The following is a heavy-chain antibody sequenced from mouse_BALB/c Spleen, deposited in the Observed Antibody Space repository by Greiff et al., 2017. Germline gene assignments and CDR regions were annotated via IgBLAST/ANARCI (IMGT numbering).Heavy chain of an antibody. V-gene: IGHV3-8*02. CDR3: ARCDYGNYREGAMDY. D-gene: IGHD2-1*01. Sequence: DVKLQESGPSLVKPSQSLSLTCSVTGDSITSGYWNWVRKFPGNKLEYMGYISYSGSTSYNPSLKSRISITRDTSNNQYYLQLNSVTTEDTATYYCARCDYGNYREGAMDYWGQGTSVTVSS. J-gene: IGHJ4*01. CDR2: ISYSGST. CDR1: GDSITSGY.